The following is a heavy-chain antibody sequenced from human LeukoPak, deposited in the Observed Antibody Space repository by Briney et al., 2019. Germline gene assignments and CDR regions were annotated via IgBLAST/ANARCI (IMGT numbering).Heavy chain of an antibody. CDR2: IYYSGST. CDR3: ARHSSGVFTY. D-gene: IGHD7-27*01. J-gene: IGHJ4*02. V-gene: IGHV4-59*08. Sequence: SETRSLTCTVSGGTISSDYWSWIRQPPEKGLEWIGYIYYSGSTNYNPSLKGRVTISVDTSKNQFSLKLSSVTAADTAVYYCARHSSGVFTYWGQGTLVTVSS. CDR1: GGTISSDY.